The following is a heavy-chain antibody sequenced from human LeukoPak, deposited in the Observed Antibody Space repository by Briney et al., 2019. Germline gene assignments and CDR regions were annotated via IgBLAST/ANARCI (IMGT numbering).Heavy chain of an antibody. D-gene: IGHD4-17*01. CDR3: ATEIDYGDYVHNFDY. J-gene: IGHJ4*02. V-gene: IGHV3-30*03. CDR1: GFTFSSYG. CDR2: IXYDGSIK. Sequence: GRSLRLSCAASGFTFSSYGMHWVRQAPGKGLEWVXVIXYDGSIKYYADSLKGRFTISRDNSKNTLSLQMNSLRAEDTAVYYCATEIDYGDYVHNFDYWGQGTLVTVSS.